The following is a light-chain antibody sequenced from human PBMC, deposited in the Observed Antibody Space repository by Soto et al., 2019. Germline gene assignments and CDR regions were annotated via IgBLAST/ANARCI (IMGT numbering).Light chain of an antibody. V-gene: IGKV4-1*01. CDR1: QSVLYTSNNKNY. J-gene: IGKJ3*01. CDR2: WAS. Sequence: IVMTLSPDSLAVSLGERATINCKSSQSVLYTSNNKNYLAWYQHKPGQPPKLLISWASSRESGVPDRFSGSGSGTDFTLTISSLQAEDVAVYYCQHYYSSPFTFGPGTKVDIK. CDR3: QHYYSSPFT.